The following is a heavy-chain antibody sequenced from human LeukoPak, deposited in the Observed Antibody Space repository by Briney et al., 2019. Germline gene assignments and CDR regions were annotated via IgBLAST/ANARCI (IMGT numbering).Heavy chain of an antibody. CDR2: IYYSGSA. CDR1: GGSISSGGYY. V-gene: IGHV4-61*08. J-gene: IGHJ4*02. Sequence: PSQTLSLTCTVSGGSISSGGYYWSWIRQHPGKGLEYIGYIYYSGSANYNPSLKSRVTISVDPSKNQFSLKLSSVTAADTAVYYCARNGDYYEKSGYYYLFDFWGQGTLVTVSS. CDR3: ARNGDYYEKSGYYYLFDF. D-gene: IGHD3-22*01.